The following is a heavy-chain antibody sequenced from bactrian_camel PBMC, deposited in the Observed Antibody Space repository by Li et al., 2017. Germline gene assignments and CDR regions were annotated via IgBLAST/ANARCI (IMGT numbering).Heavy chain of an antibody. V-gene: IGHV3S1*01. Sequence: HVQLVESGGGSVQAGGSLRLSCAASGYTYNRNCMAWFRQAPGKEREGVARIYTGSGNTYYADSVKGRFTISKDNAKNTLYLQMNSQKPEDTAMYYCAAVRYGVTWYPLCRARSADFGYWGQGTQVTVS. D-gene: IGHD6*01. CDR3: AAVRYGVTWYPLCRARSADFGY. J-gene: IGHJ6*01. CDR1: GYTYNRNC. CDR2: IYTGSGNT.